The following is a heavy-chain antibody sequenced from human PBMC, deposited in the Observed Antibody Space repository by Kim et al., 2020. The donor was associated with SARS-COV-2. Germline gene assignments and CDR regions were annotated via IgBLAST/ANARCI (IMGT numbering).Heavy chain of an antibody. CDR3: TRHDEFWA. V-gene: IGHV3-15*01. D-gene: IGHD3-16*01. CDR2: IKSKGEGGKT. J-gene: IGHJ5*02. CDR1: GFTFSNDW. Sequence: GGSLRLSCAASGFTFSNDWMNWVRQAPGKGLEWVGRIKSKGEGGKTDYAAPVKGRFLISRDDSRNTLYLQMNSLKTEDTAVYYCTRHDEFWAWGQGTLVTVSS.